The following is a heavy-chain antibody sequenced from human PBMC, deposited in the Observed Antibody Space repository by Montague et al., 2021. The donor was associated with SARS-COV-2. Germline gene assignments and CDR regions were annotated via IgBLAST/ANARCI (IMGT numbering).Heavy chain of an antibody. D-gene: IGHD3-9*01. J-gene: IGHJ4*02. Sequence: PALVKPTQTLTLTCTFSGFSLSTSGMCVSWIRQPPGKALEWLALIDWDDDKYYSTSLETRLTISKDTSKNQVVLTMTNMDPVDTATYCCARIRDYDILTGSYSGFDYWGQGTLVTVSS. CDR2: IDWDDDK. CDR1: GFSLSTSGMC. CDR3: ARIRDYDILTGSYSGFDY. V-gene: IGHV2-70*01.